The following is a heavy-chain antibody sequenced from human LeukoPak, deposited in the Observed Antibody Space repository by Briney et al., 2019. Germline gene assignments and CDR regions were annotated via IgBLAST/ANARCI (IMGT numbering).Heavy chain of an antibody. J-gene: IGHJ4*02. CDR2: IHSSGTT. V-gene: IGHV4-4*07. D-gene: IGHD5-18*01. Sequence: PSETLSLTCTVSGGSISSYYWSWIRQPAGKGLEWIGFIHSSGTTYCNPSLKSRVTMSEDTSKNQFSLKLSSVTAADTAFYYCARLPRGYSYGYVDYRGQGTLVTVSS. CDR3: ARLPRGYSYGYVDY. CDR1: GGSISSYY.